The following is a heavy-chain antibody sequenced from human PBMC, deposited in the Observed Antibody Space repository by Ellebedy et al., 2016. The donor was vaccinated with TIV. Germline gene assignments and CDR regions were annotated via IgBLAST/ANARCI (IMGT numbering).Heavy chain of an antibody. Sequence: AASVKVSCKVSGYTLTELSMHWVRQAPGKGLEWMGGFDPEDGETIYAQKFQGRVTMTEDTSTDTAYMELSSLRSEDTAVYYCATVSVGSGWLGGWFDPWGQGTLVTVSS. D-gene: IGHD6-19*01. V-gene: IGHV1-24*01. CDR3: ATVSVGSGWLGGWFDP. CDR2: FDPEDGET. J-gene: IGHJ5*02. CDR1: GYTLTELS.